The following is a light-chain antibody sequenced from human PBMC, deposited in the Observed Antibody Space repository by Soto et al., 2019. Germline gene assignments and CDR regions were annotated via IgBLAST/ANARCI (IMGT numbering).Light chain of an antibody. CDR3: QKYNIAPRT. CDR2: AAS. Sequence: DIQLTQSPSSLSASVGDSVTITCRASQGISNYVAWYQQKPGKVPKLLIYAASTLQSGVPSRFSGSGSGTDFALTISSLQPEDVATYYCQKYNIAPRTFGRGTQVEIK. V-gene: IGKV1-27*01. CDR1: QGISNY. J-gene: IGKJ4*01.